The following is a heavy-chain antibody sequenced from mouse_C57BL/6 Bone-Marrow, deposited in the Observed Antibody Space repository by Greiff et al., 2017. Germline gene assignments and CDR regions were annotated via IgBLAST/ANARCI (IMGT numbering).Heavy chain of an antibody. CDR1: GYTFTSYW. CDR3: ARDIYYYGSSFYFDY. V-gene: IGHV1-55*01. Sequence: QVQLQQPGAELVKPGASVKMSCKASGYTFTSYWITWVKQRPGQGLEWIGDIYPGSGSTNYNEKFKSKATLTVDTSSSTAYMQLSSLTSEDSAVYYCARDIYYYGSSFYFDYWGQGTTLTVSS. D-gene: IGHD1-1*01. CDR2: IYPGSGST. J-gene: IGHJ2*01.